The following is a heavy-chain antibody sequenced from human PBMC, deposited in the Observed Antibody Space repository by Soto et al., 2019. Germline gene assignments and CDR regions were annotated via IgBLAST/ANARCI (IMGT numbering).Heavy chain of an antibody. V-gene: IGHV1-69*02. D-gene: IGHD2-15*01. Sequence: QVQLVQSGAEVKKPGSSVKVSCKASGGTFSSYTISWVRQAPGQGLEWMGRIIPILGIANYAQKFQGRVTITADKSTSKAYMELSSLRSEDTAVYYCARAGYCSGGSCYSSYGMDVWGQGTTVTVSS. CDR2: IIPILGIA. CDR1: GGTFSSYT. CDR3: ARAGYCSGGSCYSSYGMDV. J-gene: IGHJ6*02.